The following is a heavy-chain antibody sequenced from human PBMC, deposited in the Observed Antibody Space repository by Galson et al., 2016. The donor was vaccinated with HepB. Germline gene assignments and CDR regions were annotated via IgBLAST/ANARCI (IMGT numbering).Heavy chain of an antibody. D-gene: IGHD3-16*02. CDR1: GYSFTTYG. Sequence: SVKVSCKASGYSFTTYGISWVRQAPGQGPEWMGWIITYNGNTNYAQRFQDRIIMTTDTSTSTAYMELRSLKYDDTAVYYCARQDDYGWGSYRPGFDSWGQGTLVTVSS. CDR3: ARQDDYGWGSYRPGFDS. CDR2: IITYNGNT. V-gene: IGHV1-18*01. J-gene: IGHJ5*01.